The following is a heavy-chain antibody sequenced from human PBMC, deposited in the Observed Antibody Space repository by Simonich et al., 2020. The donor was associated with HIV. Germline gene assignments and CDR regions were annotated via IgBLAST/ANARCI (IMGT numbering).Heavy chain of an antibody. CDR3: ARGQPYFDY. J-gene: IGHJ4*02. V-gene: IGHV1-18*01. CDR2: VRTFGGDT. CDR1: GYTFTNYA. Sequence: QVQLVQSGAEVKKPGASVKVSCKTSGYTFTNYAISWVRQAPGQGLEWMGGVRTFGGDTKYSQNLQGRVTMTTDTSTTTVYMGLRSLRSDDTAIYYCARGQPYFDYWGQGTLVTVSS.